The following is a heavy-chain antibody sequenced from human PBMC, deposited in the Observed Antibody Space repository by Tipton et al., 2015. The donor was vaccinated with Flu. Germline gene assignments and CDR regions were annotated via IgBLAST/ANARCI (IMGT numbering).Heavy chain of an antibody. V-gene: IGHV4-39*01. D-gene: IGHD6-19*01. J-gene: IGHJ4*02. Sequence: TLSLTCTVSGGSISSSSYYWGWIRQPPGKGLEWSGSIYYSGSTYYNPSLKSRVTISVDTSKNQFSLKLSSVTAADTAVYYCARRVAVAAHFDYWGQGTLVTVSS. CDR1: GGSISSSSYY. CDR2: IYYSGST. CDR3: ARRVAVAAHFDY.